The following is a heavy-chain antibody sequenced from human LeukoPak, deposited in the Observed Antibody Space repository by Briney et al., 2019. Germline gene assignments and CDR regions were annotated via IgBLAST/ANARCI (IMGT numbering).Heavy chain of an antibody. J-gene: IGHJ4*02. CDR1: GGSISSYY. V-gene: IGHV4-59*01. D-gene: IGHD6-6*01. Sequence: SETLSLTCTVSGGSISSYYWSWIRQPPGKGLEWIGYIYYSGSTNYNPSLKSRVTISVDTSKNQFSLKLSSVTAAGTAVYYCARGSSSNGYWGQGTLVTVSS. CDR3: ARGSSSNGY. CDR2: IYYSGST.